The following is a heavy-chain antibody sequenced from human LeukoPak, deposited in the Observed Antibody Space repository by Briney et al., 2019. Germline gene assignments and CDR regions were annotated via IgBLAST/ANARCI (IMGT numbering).Heavy chain of an antibody. J-gene: IGHJ4*02. Sequence: GGSLRLSCAASGFTFSSYEMNWVRQAPGKGLEWISYISSGGGTIYYADSVKGRFTISRDNAKNSLYLQMNSLTAEDTAVYYCARGRYSGGWYYFDYWAQGTLVTVSS. V-gene: IGHV3-48*03. CDR3: ARGRYSGGWYYFDY. CDR2: ISSGGGTI. CDR1: GFTFSSYE. D-gene: IGHD6-19*01.